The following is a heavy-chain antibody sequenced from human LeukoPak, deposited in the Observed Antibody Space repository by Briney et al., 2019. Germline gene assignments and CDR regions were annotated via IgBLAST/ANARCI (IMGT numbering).Heavy chain of an antibody. J-gene: IGHJ4*02. Sequence: GESLKISCKGSGYSFATYWIAWVRQMPGKGLEWMGIVYVGDSDTRYSPSFQGQVTISADRSSSTAYLQWSSLKASDTAMYYCARLHYYASSGSLFDYWGQGTLVTVSS. V-gene: IGHV5-51*01. CDR2: VYVGDSDT. CDR3: ARLHYYASSGSLFDY. CDR1: GYSFATYW. D-gene: IGHD3-22*01.